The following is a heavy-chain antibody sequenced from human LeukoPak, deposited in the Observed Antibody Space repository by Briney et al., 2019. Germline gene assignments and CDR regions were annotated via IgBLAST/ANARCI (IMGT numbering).Heavy chain of an antibody. CDR3: ARGFCSSTSCYKGGWEY. Sequence: GRSLRLSCAASGFTFSSYGMHWVRQAPGKGLEWVAVIWYDGSNKYYADSVKGRFTISRDNSKNTLYLQMNSLRAEDTAVYYCARGFCSSTSCYKGGWEYWGQGTLVTVSS. J-gene: IGHJ4*02. CDR1: GFTFSSYG. D-gene: IGHD2-2*02. CDR2: IWYDGSNK. V-gene: IGHV3-33*01.